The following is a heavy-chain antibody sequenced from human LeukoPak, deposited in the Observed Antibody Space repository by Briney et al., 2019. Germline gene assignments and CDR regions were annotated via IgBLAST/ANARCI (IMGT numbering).Heavy chain of an antibody. V-gene: IGHV1-8*01. CDR2: INPNSGNT. CDR3: ARGPKWELLYYFDY. CDR1: GYTFTSYD. Sequence: ASVKVSCKASGYTFTSYDINWVRQATGQGLEWMGWINPNSGNTGYAQKFQGRVTMTRNTSISTAYMELSSLRSEDTAVYYCARGPKWELLYYFDYWGQGTLVTVSS. J-gene: IGHJ4*02. D-gene: IGHD1-26*01.